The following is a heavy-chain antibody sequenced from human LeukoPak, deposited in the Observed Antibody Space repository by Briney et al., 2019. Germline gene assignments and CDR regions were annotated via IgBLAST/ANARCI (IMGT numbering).Heavy chain of an antibody. J-gene: IGHJ3*02. Sequence: PGRSLRLSCAASGFTFSSYGMHWVRQAPGKGLEWVAVIWYDGSNKYYADSVKGRFTISRDNSKNTLYLQMNSLRAKDTAVYYCVTYYYVDAFDIWGQGTMVTVSS. CDR2: IWYDGSNK. D-gene: IGHD3-10*02. CDR3: VTYYYVDAFDI. CDR1: GFTFSSYG. V-gene: IGHV3-33*01.